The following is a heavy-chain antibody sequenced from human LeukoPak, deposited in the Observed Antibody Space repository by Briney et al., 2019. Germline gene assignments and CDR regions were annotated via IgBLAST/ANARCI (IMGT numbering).Heavy chain of an antibody. J-gene: IGHJ5*02. D-gene: IGHD5-18*01. Sequence: GRSLRLSCAASGFTFSSYAMHWVRQAPGKGLEWVAVISYDGSNKYYADSVRGRFTISRDNSKNTLYLQMNSLRAEDTAVYYCARVPKRIQLWLGSWFDPWGQGTLVTVSS. CDR3: ARVPKRIQLWLGSWFDP. CDR2: ISYDGSNK. V-gene: IGHV3-30*04. CDR1: GFTFSSYA.